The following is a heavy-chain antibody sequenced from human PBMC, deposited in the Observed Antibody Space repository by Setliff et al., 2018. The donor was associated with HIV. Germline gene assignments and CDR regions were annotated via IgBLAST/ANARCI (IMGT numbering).Heavy chain of an antibody. V-gene: IGHV4-61*09. J-gene: IGHJ4*02. CDR3: ASTPRDFWSGYLDY. Sequence: SETLSLTCTVSGGSINSVDYFWTWIRQPAGKGLEWIGHIYTSGSTNYNPSLKSRVTISVDTSKNQFSLKLSSVTAADTAVYYCASTPRDFWSGYLDYWGQGTLVTVSS. CDR1: GGSINSVDYF. CDR2: IYTSGST. D-gene: IGHD3-3*01.